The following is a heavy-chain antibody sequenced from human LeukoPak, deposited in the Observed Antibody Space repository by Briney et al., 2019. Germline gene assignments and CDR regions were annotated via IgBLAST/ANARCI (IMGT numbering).Heavy chain of an antibody. CDR1: GGSISSYY. Sequence: SETLSLTCTVSGGSISSYYWSWIRQPAGKGLEWIGRIYTSGSTSGSTNYNPSLKSRVTMSVDTSKNQFSLKLSSVTAADTAVYFCARDGATGVLDHWGQGTLVTVSS. CDR2: IYTSGSTSGST. D-gene: IGHD1-1*01. CDR3: ARDGATGVLDH. V-gene: IGHV4-4*07. J-gene: IGHJ4*02.